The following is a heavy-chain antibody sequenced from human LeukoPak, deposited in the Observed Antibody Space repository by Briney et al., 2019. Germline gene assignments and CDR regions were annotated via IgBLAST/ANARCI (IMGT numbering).Heavy chain of an antibody. CDR1: GGSLSSGGYY. Sequence: PSQTLSLTCTVSGGSLSSGGYYSSCIRQHPGKGLEWIGYIYYSGSTYYNPSLKSRVTISVDTSKNQFSLKLSSVTAADTAVYYCAGGKSHFDYWGQGTLVTVSS. V-gene: IGHV4-31*03. CDR3: AGGKSHFDY. D-gene: IGHD3-16*01. J-gene: IGHJ4*02. CDR2: IYYSGST.